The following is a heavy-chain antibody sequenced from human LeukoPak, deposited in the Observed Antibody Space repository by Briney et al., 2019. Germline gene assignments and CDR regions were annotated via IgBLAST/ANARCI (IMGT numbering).Heavy chain of an antibody. Sequence: SETLSLTCTVSGGSISSGDYYWSWIRQPPGKGLEWIGYIYYSGNTYYNPSLKSRVTISLDTSKNQFSLQLNSVTPEDTAVYYCVRLVGGDIDYWGQGTLVTVSS. CDR1: GGSISSGDYY. V-gene: IGHV4-30-4*01. D-gene: IGHD5-12*01. CDR3: VRLVGGDIDY. J-gene: IGHJ4*02. CDR2: IYYSGNT.